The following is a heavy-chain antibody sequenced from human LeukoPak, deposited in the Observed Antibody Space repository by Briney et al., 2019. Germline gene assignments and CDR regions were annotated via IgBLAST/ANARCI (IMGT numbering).Heavy chain of an antibody. CDR1: GGSISSYY. J-gene: IGHJ5*02. V-gene: IGHV4-59*12. Sequence: PSETLSLTCTVSGGSISSYYWSWIRQPPGKGLEWIGYIYYSGSSNYNPSLKSRVTISLDTSKNQFSLKLTSVTAADTAVYYCARIIISGSNWFDPWGQGTLVTVSS. D-gene: IGHD1-26*01. CDR3: ARIIISGSNWFDP. CDR2: IYYSGSS.